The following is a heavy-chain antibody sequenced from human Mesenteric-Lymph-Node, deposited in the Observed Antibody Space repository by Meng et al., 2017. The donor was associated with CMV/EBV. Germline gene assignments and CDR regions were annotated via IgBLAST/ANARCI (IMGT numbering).Heavy chain of an antibody. Sequence: ASVKVSCKASGYTLTELFIHWVRQAPGQGLEWMGGFDPENGETIYTQKFQGRVTMTEDTSTDTAYMELSSLRSEDTAVYYCAPLPNYCATTSCMYAFDVWGQGTMVTVSS. J-gene: IGHJ3*01. V-gene: IGHV1-24*01. CDR2: FDPENGET. D-gene: IGHD2-2*01. CDR1: GYTLTELF. CDR3: APLPNYCATTSCMYAFDV.